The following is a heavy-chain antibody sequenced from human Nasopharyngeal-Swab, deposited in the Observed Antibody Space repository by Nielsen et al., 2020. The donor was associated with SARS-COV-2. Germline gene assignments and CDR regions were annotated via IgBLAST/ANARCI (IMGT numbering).Heavy chain of an antibody. J-gene: IGHJ4*02. CDR3: VNGYCSGGSCYLGGDY. Sequence: GGSLRLSCSASGFTFSSYAMHWVRQAPGKGLEYVSAISSNGGSTYYADSVKGRFTISRDNSKNTLYLQMSGLRAEDTAVYYCVNGYCSGGSCYLGGDYWGQGTLVTVSS. CDR2: ISSNGGST. V-gene: IGHV3-64D*08. CDR1: GFTFSSYA. D-gene: IGHD2-15*01.